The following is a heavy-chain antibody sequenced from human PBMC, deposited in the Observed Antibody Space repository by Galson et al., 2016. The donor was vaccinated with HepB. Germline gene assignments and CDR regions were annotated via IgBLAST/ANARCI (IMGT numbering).Heavy chain of an antibody. CDR1: GYTFISYG. J-gene: IGHJ4*02. CDR3: ARGGPSNPALPFPVPLRT. V-gene: IGHV1-69*13. D-gene: IGHD1-14*01. CDR2: IIPVSRTP. Sequence: SVKVSCKASGYTFISYGINWVRQAPGQGLEWMGGIIPVSRTPNYAQKFQVRVTITADESTSSSYMEVSSLKSEDTAVYYCARGGPSNPALPFPVPLRTWGQGTLVTVSS.